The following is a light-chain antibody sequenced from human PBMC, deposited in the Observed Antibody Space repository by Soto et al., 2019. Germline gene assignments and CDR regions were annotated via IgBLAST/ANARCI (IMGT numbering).Light chain of an antibody. J-gene: IGKJ1*01. Sequence: EKVMTQSPATLSVSPGERATLSCRASQSVRSNLAWYQQKPGQPPRLLIYDASTRATGIPSRFSGSGSGTDFTLTISRLEPEDFAVYFCQHYGDSSWTFGQGTKVDIK. CDR3: QHYGDSSWT. CDR2: DAS. V-gene: IGKV3-15*01. CDR1: QSVRSN.